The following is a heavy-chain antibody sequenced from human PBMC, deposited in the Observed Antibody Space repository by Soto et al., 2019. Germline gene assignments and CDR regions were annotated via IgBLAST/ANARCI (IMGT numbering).Heavy chain of an antibody. V-gene: IGHV3-30*18. D-gene: IGHD2-8*01. Sequence: GGSLRLSCAASGFTFSSYGMHWVRQAPGKGLEWVAVISYDGSNKYYADSVKGRFTISRDNSKNTLYLQMNGLRAEGTAVYYCAKDLGYCTNGVCYTAPSIDYYYYGMDVWGQGTTVTVSS. CDR1: GFTFSSYG. CDR3: AKDLGYCTNGVCYTAPSIDYYYYGMDV. CDR2: ISYDGSNK. J-gene: IGHJ6*02.